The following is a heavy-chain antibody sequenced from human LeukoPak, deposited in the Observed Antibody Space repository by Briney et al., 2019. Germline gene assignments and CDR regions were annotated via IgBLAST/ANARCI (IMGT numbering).Heavy chain of an antibody. CDR1: GFTFSSYG. Sequence: GGSLRLSCAASGFTFSSYGMHWVRQAPGKGLEWVAVISVDGSNKYYADSVKGRFTISRDNSKNTVFLQMNSLRDEDTATYYCAREGRWLRLLGDYWGQGTLVTVSS. J-gene: IGHJ4*02. CDR2: ISVDGSNK. V-gene: IGHV3-30*03. CDR3: AREGRWLRLLGDY. D-gene: IGHD5-12*01.